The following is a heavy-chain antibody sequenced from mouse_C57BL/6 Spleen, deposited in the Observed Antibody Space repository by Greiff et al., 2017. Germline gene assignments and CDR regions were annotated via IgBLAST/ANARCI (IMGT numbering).Heavy chain of an antibody. CDR3: ARRDYYGSSYGYAMDY. V-gene: IGHV1-69*01. CDR1: GYTFTSYW. Sequence: QVQLQQPGAELVMPGASVKLSCKASGYTFTSYWMHWVKQRPGQGLEWIGEIDPSDSYTNYNQKFKGKSTLTVDKSSSTAYMQRSSLTSEDSAVYYCARRDYYGSSYGYAMDYWGQGTSVTVSS. J-gene: IGHJ4*01. CDR2: IDPSDSYT. D-gene: IGHD1-1*01.